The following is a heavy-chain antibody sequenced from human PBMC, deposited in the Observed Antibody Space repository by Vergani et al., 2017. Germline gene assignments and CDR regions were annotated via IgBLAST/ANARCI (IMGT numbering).Heavy chain of an antibody. CDR2: IYHSGST. D-gene: IGHD2-2*01. Sequence: QLQLQESGSGLVKPSQTLSLTCAVSGGSISSGGYSWSWIRQPXGKGLEWIGYIYHSGSTYYNPSLKSRVTISVDRSKNQFSLKLSSVTAADTAVYYCARGYCSSTSCYEGSGWFDPWGQGTLVTVSS. J-gene: IGHJ5*02. V-gene: IGHV4-30-2*01. CDR1: GGSISSGGYS. CDR3: ARGYCSSTSCYEGSGWFDP.